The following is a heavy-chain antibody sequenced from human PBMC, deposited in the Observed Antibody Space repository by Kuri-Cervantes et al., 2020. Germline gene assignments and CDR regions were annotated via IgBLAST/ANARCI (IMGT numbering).Heavy chain of an antibody. V-gene: IGHV3-23*01. Sequence: GGSLRLSCAASGFTFSSYAMSWVRQAPGKGLEWVSAISGNGGSTYYADSVKGRFTISRDNAKNSLYLQMNSLRAEDTAVYYCARDSSPSDYWGQGTLVTVSS. CDR3: ARDSSPSDY. CDR1: GFTFSSYA. J-gene: IGHJ4*02. CDR2: ISGNGGST.